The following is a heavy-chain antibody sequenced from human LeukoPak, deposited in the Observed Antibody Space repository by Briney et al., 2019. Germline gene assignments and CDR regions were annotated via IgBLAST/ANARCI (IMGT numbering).Heavy chain of an antibody. D-gene: IGHD2-2*01. J-gene: IGHJ6*04. CDR3: AKDHIHCSSTSWYSGYCAMAV. CDR1: GFTFSTYG. V-gene: IGHV3-30*18. Sequence: PGGSLRLSCAASGFTFSTYGMYWVRQAPGKGLEWVTFISYVGSNKYYVDSVKGRFTISRDNSKSMLYLQMDSLRAEDTAVYYCAKDHIHCSSTSWYSGYCAMAVWGKGTTVTVSS. CDR2: ISYVGSNK.